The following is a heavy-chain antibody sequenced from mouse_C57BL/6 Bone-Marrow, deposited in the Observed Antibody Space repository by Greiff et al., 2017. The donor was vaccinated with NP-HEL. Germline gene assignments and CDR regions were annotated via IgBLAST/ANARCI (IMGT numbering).Heavy chain of an antibody. D-gene: IGHD3-2*02. CDR2: INPNNGGT. Sequence: QVQLQQPGTELVKPGASVKLSCKASGYTFTSYWMHWLKQTPGQGLEWIGNINPNNGGTNDNEKFKTNATLTVDKSSSTAYMQLSSLTSEDSAVYYCARDSGYAFDYWGQGTTLTVSS. CDR1: GYTFTSYW. CDR3: ARDSGYAFDY. J-gene: IGHJ2*01. V-gene: IGHV1-53*01.